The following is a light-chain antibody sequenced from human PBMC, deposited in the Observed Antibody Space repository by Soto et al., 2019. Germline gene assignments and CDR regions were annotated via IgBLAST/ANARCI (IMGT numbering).Light chain of an antibody. CDR1: SSDIGNYNY. J-gene: IGLJ3*02. V-gene: IGLV2-14*01. CDR2: DVS. CDR3: SSYTSSSTLWV. Sequence: QSVLTQPASVSGSPGQSITISCTGTSSDIGNYNYVSWYQQLPGKAPKLMIFDVSDRPSGVSNRFSGSKSGNTASLTISGLQADDEADYYCSSYTSSSTLWVFGGGTKLTVL.